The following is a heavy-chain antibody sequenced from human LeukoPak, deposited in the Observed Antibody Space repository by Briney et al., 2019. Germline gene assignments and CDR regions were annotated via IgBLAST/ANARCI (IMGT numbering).Heavy chain of an antibody. CDR1: GFTFSSYG. CDR2: IYYSGST. J-gene: IGHJ3*02. CDR3: ARRDSGSYYYAFDI. V-gene: IGHV4-39*01. D-gene: IGHD1-26*01. Sequence: GSLRLSCAASGFTFSSYGMHWVRQPPGKGLEWIGRIYYSGSTYYNPSLKSRVTISVDTSKNQFSLKLSSVTAADTAVYYCARRDSGSYYYAFDIWGQGTMVTVSS.